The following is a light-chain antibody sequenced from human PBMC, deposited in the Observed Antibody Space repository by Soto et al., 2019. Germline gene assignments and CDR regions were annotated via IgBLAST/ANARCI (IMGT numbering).Light chain of an antibody. CDR1: HSVSSY. J-gene: IGKJ1*01. V-gene: IGKV3-11*01. CDR3: HQRQSWPRT. Sequence: EIMLTQSPATLSLSPGERATLSCRASHSVSSYLAWYLQKPGQAPRLLVYDTSYRATGVPDRFSGSGSGTDFTLTISDVQPEDFALYYCHQRQSWPRTFGQGTKVDIK. CDR2: DTS.